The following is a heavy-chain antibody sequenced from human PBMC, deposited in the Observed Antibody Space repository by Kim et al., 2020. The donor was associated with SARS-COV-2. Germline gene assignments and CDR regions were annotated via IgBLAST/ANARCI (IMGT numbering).Heavy chain of an antibody. J-gene: IGHJ3*02. D-gene: IGHD3-22*01. V-gene: IGHV3-48*03. CDR2: IRGGGSSK. CDR3: AREVVVSPDAFDI. Sequence: GGSLRLSCAASGLAFSSYDMNWVRQAPGKGLEWVSYIRGGGSSKYYADSVKGRFTISRDNAKDSLYLQMNGLRAEDTAVYYCAREVVVSPDAFDIWGQGTMGTVSS. CDR1: GLAFSSYD.